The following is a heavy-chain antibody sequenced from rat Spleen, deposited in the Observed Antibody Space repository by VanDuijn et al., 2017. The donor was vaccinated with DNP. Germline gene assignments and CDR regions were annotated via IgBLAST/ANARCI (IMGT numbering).Heavy chain of an antibody. CDR3: ARHRTISPYYYVMDG. CDR2: LSFDGSST. CDR1: GFTFSDYY. V-gene: IGHV5-29*01. Sequence: EVLLVESDGGLVQPGRSLKLSCAVSGFTFSDYYMAWVRQAPTKGLEWVAALSFDGSSTYYRDSVKGRFTISRDNAQSTLYLQMDSLRSEDTATYYCARHRTISPYYYVMDGWGQGASVTVSS. J-gene: IGHJ4*01.